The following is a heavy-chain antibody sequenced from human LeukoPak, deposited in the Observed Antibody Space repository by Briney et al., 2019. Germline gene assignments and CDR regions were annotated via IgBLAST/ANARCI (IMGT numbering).Heavy chain of an antibody. Sequence: GASLKVSCKASGYTFTDYYIHWVRQAPGQGPEWMRWIKANSGDTNYAQKFQGRVTLTRDTSINTAYMEVNRLRSDDTAVYYCGRVTIFSPSHYYGMDVWGQGTAVTVSS. CDR3: GRVTIFSPSHYYGMDV. V-gene: IGHV1-2*02. D-gene: IGHD3-3*01. J-gene: IGHJ6*02. CDR2: IKANSGDT. CDR1: GYTFTDYY.